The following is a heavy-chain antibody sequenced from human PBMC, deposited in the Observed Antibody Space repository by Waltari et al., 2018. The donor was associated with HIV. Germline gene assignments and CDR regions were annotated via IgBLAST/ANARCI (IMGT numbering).Heavy chain of an antibody. CDR3: ARSFSGYSNYFDP. CDR2: MANSGST. Sequence: QLQLLESGPGLVKSSETLSLTCTVSGGSLTSSSYNWGWFRQPPGKGLEWIGSMANSGSTYHNPSLRSRLTISVDTSKNQFSLKLTSVTAADTAVYYCARSFSGYSNYFDPWGQGTLVTVSS. CDR1: GGSLTSSSYN. J-gene: IGHJ5*02. D-gene: IGHD4-4*01. V-gene: IGHV4-39*01.